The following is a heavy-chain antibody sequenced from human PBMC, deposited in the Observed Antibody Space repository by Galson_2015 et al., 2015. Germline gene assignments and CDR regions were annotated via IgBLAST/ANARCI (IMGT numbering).Heavy chain of an antibody. CDR1: GVSVSSSY. D-gene: IGHD3-10*01. CDR2: IYYSGST. Sequence: LSLICTVSGVSVSSSYWSWIRQPPGKGLEWIGYIYYSGSTNYNPSLKSRVTISVDTSKSQFSLKLSSVTAADTAVYYCARDRDSGSWYDPWGQGTLVTVSS. CDR3: ARDRDSGSWYDP. J-gene: IGHJ5*02. V-gene: IGHV4-59*02.